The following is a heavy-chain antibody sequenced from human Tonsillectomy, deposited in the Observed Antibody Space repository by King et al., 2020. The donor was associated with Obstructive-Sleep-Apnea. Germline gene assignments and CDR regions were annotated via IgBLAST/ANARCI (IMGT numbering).Heavy chain of an antibody. D-gene: IGHD3-10*01. CDR1: GGSISSGGGFY. CDR2: IYYSGST. V-gene: IGHV4-31*03. CDR3: ATSRGFGELLPFDY. J-gene: IGHJ4*02. Sequence: LQLQESGPGLVKPSQTLSLTCTVSGGSISSGGGFYWSWIRQHPGKGLEWIGHIYYSGSTYYNPSLKSRVTISVDTSKNHFSLRLGSVTAADTAVYYCATSRGFGELLPFDYWGQGALVTVSS.